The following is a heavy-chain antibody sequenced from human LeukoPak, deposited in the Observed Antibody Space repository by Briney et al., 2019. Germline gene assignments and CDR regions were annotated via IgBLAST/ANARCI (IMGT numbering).Heavy chain of an antibody. CDR1: GFTFSSYS. J-gene: IGHJ4*02. CDR2: ISSSSSYI. CDR3: AALSFDWDFDY. V-gene: IGHV3-21*01. D-gene: IGHD3-9*01. Sequence: GGSLRLSCAASGFTFSSYSMNWVRQAPGKGLEWVSSISSSSSYIYYADSVKGRFTISRDNAKNTLYLQMNSLRAEDTAVYYCAALSFDWDFDYWGRGALVTVSS.